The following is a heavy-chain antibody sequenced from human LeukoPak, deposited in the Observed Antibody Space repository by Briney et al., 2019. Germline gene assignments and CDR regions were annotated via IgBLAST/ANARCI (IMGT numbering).Heavy chain of an antibody. D-gene: IGHD5-12*01. CDR2: IYSSGNT. Sequence: SETLSLTCTVSGVSFSSYYWTWIRQPAGKGLEWIGRIYSSGNTNYNPSLESRVTMSIDTSKNQFSLKLSSVTAADTAVYYCARGGSGYDSFYYYGMDVWGQGTTVTVSS. CDR1: GVSFSSYY. CDR3: ARGGSGYDSFYYYGMDV. J-gene: IGHJ6*02. V-gene: IGHV4-4*07.